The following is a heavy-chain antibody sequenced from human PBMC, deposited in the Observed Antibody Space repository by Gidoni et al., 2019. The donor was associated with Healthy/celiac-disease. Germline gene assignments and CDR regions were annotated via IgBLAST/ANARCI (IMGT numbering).Heavy chain of an antibody. CDR3: AKDIGTITVWPNSYGSPNAFDI. CDR1: GFTFDDYA. J-gene: IGHJ3*02. D-gene: IGHD5-18*01. CDR2: ISWNSGSI. V-gene: IGHV3-9*01. Sequence: EVQLVESGGGLVQPGRSLRLSCAASGFTFDDYAMHWVRQAPGKGLEWVSVISWNSGSIGYADSVKGRFTISRDNAKNSLYLQMNSLRAEDTALYYCAKDIGTITVWPNSYGSPNAFDIWGQGTMVTVSS.